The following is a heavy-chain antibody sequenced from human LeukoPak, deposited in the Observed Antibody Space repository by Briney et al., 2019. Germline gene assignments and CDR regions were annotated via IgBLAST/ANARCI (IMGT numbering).Heavy chain of an antibody. V-gene: IGHV3-21*01. CDR2: ISSTSSSYI. J-gene: IGHJ4*02. Sequence: GGSLRLSCAASGFTFMTYSMNWVRQAPGKGLEWVSSISSTSSSYIYYADSVKGRFTISRDNAKNTLYLQMSSLRAEDTAVYYCARAAWGSGSYYNDWGQGTLVTVSS. CDR3: ARAAWGSGSYYND. CDR1: GFTFMTYS. D-gene: IGHD3-10*01.